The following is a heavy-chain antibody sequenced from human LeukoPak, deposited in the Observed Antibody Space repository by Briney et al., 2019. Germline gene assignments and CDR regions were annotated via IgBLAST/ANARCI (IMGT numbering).Heavy chain of an antibody. CDR3: ARGYDSSGYYSPPGY. V-gene: IGHV4-30-2*01. Sequence: PSETLSLTCTVSGGSISSGTYSWSWIRQPPGKGLEWIGYIYHSGSTYYNPSLKSRVTTSVDRSKNQFSLKLSSVTAADTAVYYCARGYDSSGYYSPPGYWGQGTLVTVSS. D-gene: IGHD3-22*01. CDR2: IYHSGST. CDR1: GGSISSGTYS. J-gene: IGHJ4*02.